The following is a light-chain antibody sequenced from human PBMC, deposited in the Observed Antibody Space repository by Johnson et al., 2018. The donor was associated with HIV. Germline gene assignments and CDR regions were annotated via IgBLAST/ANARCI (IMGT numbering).Light chain of an antibody. Sequence: QLVLTQPPSVSAAPGQKVTISCSGSYSNIGNNYVSWYQQVPGTAPKLLIYDNNKRPSGIPDQFSGSKSGTSATLGITGLQTGDEADYYCGTWDSSLSVYVFGTGTKVTVL. J-gene: IGLJ1*01. CDR1: YSNIGNNY. CDR2: DNN. V-gene: IGLV1-51*01. CDR3: GTWDSSLSVYV.